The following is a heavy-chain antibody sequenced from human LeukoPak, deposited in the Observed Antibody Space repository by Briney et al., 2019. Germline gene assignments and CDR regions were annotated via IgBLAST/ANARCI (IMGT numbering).Heavy chain of an antibody. CDR3: AKDLLRYFDWLSLFDP. D-gene: IGHD3-9*01. CDR1: GFTFSSYG. J-gene: IGHJ5*02. Sequence: TGGSLRLSCAASGFTFSSYGMHWVRQAPGKGLEWVAVISYDGSNKYYADSVKGRFTISRDNSKNTLYLQMNSLRAEDTAVYYCAKDLLRYFDWLSLFDPWGQGTLVTVSS. V-gene: IGHV3-30*18. CDR2: ISYDGSNK.